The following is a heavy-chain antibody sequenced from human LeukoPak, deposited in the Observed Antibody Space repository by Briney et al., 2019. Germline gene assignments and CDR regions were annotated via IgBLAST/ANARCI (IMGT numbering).Heavy chain of an antibody. V-gene: IGHV3-64*01. J-gene: IGHJ4*02. D-gene: IGHD2-2*02. CDR1: GFTFSSYA. CDR2: ISSNGGST. CDR3: ARSCSSTSCYSAY. Sequence: GGSLRLSCAASGFTFSSYAMHWVRQAPGKGLEYVSAISSNGGSTYYANSVKGRFTISRDNSKNTLYLQLGSLRAQDMAVYYCARSCSSTSCYSAYWGQGTLVTVSS.